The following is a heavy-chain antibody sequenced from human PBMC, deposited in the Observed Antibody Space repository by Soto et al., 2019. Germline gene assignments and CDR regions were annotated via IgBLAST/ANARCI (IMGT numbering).Heavy chain of an antibody. Sequence: ASAKVTCTASGYTSTSSGIWWVRQAAGQGPEWMGWISAYNGNTNHAQKLQGRVTMSTDTSTSTAYMELRSLRSDDTAVYYCARDNGFGESDVWGQGTTVTVSS. J-gene: IGHJ6*02. CDR1: GYTSTSSG. CDR3: ARDNGFGESDV. V-gene: IGHV1-18*01. CDR2: ISAYNGNT. D-gene: IGHD3-10*01.